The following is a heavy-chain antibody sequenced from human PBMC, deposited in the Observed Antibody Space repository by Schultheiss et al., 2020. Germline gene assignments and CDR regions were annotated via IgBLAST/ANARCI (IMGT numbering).Heavy chain of an antibody. Sequence: SGPTLVKPTQTLTLTCTFSGFSLSTSGMRVSWIRQPPGKALEWLARIDWDDDKFYSTSLKTRLTISKDTSKSQVVLTMTNMDPVDTATYYCARITYPTLPFFDYWGQGTLVTVSS. V-gene: IGHV2-70*04. CDR1: GFSLSTSGMR. CDR3: ARITYPTLPFFDY. J-gene: IGHJ4*02. CDR2: IDWDDDK.